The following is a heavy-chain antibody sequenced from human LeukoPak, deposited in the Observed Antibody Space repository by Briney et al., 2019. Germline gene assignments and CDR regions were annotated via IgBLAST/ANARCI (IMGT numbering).Heavy chain of an antibody. J-gene: IGHJ4*02. D-gene: IGHD4-17*01. V-gene: IGHV4-4*02. CDR1: GGSISSSNW. CDR2: IYHGGNT. Sequence: SETLSLTCAVSGGSISSSNWWSWVRQPPGKGLEWIGEIYHGGNTNYNPSLKSRVTILVDKSINQFSLKLTSVTAADTAIYSCTGGDLGGGDYWGQGALVTVSS. CDR3: TGGDLGGGDY.